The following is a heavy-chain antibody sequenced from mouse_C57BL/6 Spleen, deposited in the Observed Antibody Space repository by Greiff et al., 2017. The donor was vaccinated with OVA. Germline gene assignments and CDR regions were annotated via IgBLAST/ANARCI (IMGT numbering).Heavy chain of an antibody. Sequence: EVQVVESGGGLVKPGGSLKLSCAASGFTFSSYAMSWVRQTPEKRLEWVATISDGGSYTYYPDNVKGRFTISRDNAKNNLYLQMSHLKSEDTAMYYCARVITTVVAPFDYWGQGTTLTVSS. CDR3: ARVITTVVAPFDY. J-gene: IGHJ2*01. CDR2: ISDGGSYT. V-gene: IGHV5-4*01. CDR1: GFTFSSYA. D-gene: IGHD1-1*01.